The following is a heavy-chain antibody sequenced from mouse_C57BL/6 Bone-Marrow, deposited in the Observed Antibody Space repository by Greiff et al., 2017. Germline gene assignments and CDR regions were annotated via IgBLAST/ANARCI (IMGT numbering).Heavy chain of an antibody. D-gene: IGHD2-3*01. J-gene: IGHJ2*01. Sequence: QVQLQQPGAELVRPGTSVKLSCKASGYTFTSYWLHWVKQRPGQGLEWIGVIDPSDSYTNYNQKFKGKATLTVDTSSSTAYMQLRMLTSEDSAVYYCARDGYFFDYWGQGTTLTVSS. V-gene: IGHV1-59*01. CDR2: IDPSDSYT. CDR3: ARDGYFFDY. CDR1: GYTFTSYW.